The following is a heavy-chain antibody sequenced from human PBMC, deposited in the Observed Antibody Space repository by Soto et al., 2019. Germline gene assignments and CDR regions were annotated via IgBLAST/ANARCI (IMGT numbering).Heavy chain of an antibody. V-gene: IGHV1-69*01. CDR1: EGTFNSYA. CDR2: IIPYYNTL. CDR3: ASGASRWYPYFFDS. D-gene: IGHD6-13*01. Sequence: QAQVVQSGAEVRKPGSSVKLSCKASEGTFNSYAIAWVRQAPGQGLEWMGGIIPYYNTLNYAQKFQDRVIITAEDSTNTVYMELSSLRSDDTAVYFCASGASRWYPYFFDSWAQGTLVTVSS. J-gene: IGHJ4*02.